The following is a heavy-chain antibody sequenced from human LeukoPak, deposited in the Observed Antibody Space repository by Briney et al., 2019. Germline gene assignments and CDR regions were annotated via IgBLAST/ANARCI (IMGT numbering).Heavy chain of an antibody. CDR1: GFTLSSFW. J-gene: IGHJ4*02. CDR3: VRDVSYYRSGPHFDS. V-gene: IGHV3-74*01. Sequence: GGSLRLSCAASGFTLSSFWMHWVRQGPGKGLLWVSRIKGDGSTTSYADSVRGRFTISRDNAKNTLYLQMNSLRAEDTAVYYCVRDVSYYRSGPHFDSRGQGTLVTVSS. D-gene: IGHD3-10*01. CDR2: IKGDGSTT.